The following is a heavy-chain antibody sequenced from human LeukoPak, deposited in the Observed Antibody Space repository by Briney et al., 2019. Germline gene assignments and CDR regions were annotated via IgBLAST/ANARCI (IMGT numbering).Heavy chain of an antibody. V-gene: IGHV3-23*01. J-gene: IGHJ4*02. D-gene: IGHD6-19*01. CDR2: ISGSGGST. Sequence: GGSLRLSCAASGFTFSPYSMNWVRQAPGKGLEWVSAISGSGGSTYYADSVKGRFTISRDNSKNTLYLQMNSLRAEDTAVYYCAKAWLGWGPDYWGQGTLVTVSS. CDR1: GFTFSPYS. CDR3: AKAWLGWGPDY.